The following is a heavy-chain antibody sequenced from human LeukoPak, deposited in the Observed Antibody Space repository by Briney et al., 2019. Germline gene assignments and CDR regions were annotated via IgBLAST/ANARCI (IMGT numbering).Heavy chain of an antibody. D-gene: IGHD6-19*01. V-gene: IGHV1-69*04. J-gene: IGHJ4*02. Sequence: GASVKVSCKASGGTFSSYAISWVRQAPGQGLEWMGRIIPILGIANYAQKFQGRVTITADKSTSTAYMELSSLRSEDTAVYYCARQHGYSSGWYNYWGQGTLVTVSS. CDR2: IIPILGIA. CDR3: ARQHGYSSGWYNY. CDR1: GGTFSSYA.